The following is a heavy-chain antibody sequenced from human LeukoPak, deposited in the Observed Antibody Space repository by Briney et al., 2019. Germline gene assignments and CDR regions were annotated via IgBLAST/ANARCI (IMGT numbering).Heavy chain of an antibody. D-gene: IGHD6-13*01. CDR2: IYYSGST. CDR3: AREGGQRSSWYDY. V-gene: IGHV4-59*01. J-gene: IGHJ4*02. Sequence: SETLSLTCTVSGGSISTYYWNWIRQPPGKGLEWIGYIYYSGSTNYNPSLKSRVTISVDTSKNQFSLKLSSVTAADTAVYYCAREGGQRSSWYDYWGQGTLVTVSS. CDR1: GGSISTYY.